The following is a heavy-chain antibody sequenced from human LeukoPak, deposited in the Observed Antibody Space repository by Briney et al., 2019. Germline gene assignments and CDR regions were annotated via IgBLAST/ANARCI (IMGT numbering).Heavy chain of an antibody. J-gene: IGHJ4*02. CDR2: ISWNSGSI. CDR3: AKDLGDGSVNLGYFDY. Sequence: QPGGSLRLSCAASGFTFDDYAMHWVRQAPGKGLEWVSGISWNSGSIGYADSVKGRFTISRDNAKNSLYLQMNSLRAEDTAVYYCAKDLGDGSVNLGYFDYWGQGTLVTVSS. CDR1: GFTFDDYA. V-gene: IGHV3-9*01. D-gene: IGHD3-10*01.